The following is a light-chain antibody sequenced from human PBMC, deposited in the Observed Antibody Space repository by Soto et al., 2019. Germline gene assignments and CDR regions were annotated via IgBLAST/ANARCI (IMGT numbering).Light chain of an antibody. CDR3: QQTDSFPLS. CDR1: QSVMSN. Sequence: EIVLTQSPATLSVSTGDRVTLSCRASQSVMSNLAWYQXEPCQAXXXXVXVAXTXSTGIPARFSGSGSGTEFTLTISSLQPEDFATYYCQQTDSFPLSFGGGTKVDIK. J-gene: IGKJ4*01. CDR2: VAX. V-gene: IGKV3-15*01.